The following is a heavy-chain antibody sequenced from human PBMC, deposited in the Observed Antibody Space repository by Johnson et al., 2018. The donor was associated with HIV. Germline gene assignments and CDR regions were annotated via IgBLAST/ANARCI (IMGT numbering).Heavy chain of an antibody. Sequence: QVQLVESGGGLVKPGGSLRLSCAASGFTFSDSYMSWIRQAPGKGLEWVSYISSSGSTIYYADSVKGRFTISSDNSKNTLYLQMNSLRAEDTAVYYCARDRHDSSGYYWSMGDAFDIWGQGTMVTVSS. D-gene: IGHD3-22*01. CDR3: ARDRHDSSGYYWSMGDAFDI. CDR2: ISSSGSTI. J-gene: IGHJ3*02. CDR1: GFTFSDSY. V-gene: IGHV3-11*04.